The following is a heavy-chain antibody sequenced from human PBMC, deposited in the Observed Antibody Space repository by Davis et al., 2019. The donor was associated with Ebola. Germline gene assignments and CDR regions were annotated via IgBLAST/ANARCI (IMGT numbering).Heavy chain of an antibody. CDR2: IYYSGNT. Sequence: MPSETLSLTCTVSGGSISSSSYYWSWIRQPPGKGLEWIGYIYYSGNTNYNPSLKSRVTISVDTSKNQFSLKLSSVTAADTAVYYCARHTGTTGYYYYYYGMDVWGKGTTVTVSS. CDR1: GGSISSSSYY. V-gene: IGHV4-39*01. CDR3: ARHTGTTGYYYYYYGMDV. J-gene: IGHJ6*04. D-gene: IGHD2-8*02.